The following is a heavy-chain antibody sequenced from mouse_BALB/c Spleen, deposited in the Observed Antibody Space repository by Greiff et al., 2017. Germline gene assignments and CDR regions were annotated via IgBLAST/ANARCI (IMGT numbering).Heavy chain of an antibody. Sequence: VKLQESGPGLVAPSQSLSITCTVSGFSLTSYGVHWVRQPPGKGLEWLGVIWAGGSTNYNSALMSRLSISKDNSKSQVFLKMNSLQTDDTAMYYCARDYGSSYVFAYWGQGTLVTVSA. CDR1: GFSLTSYG. CDR3: ARDYGSSYVFAY. D-gene: IGHD1-1*01. V-gene: IGHV2-9*02. CDR2: IWAGGST. J-gene: IGHJ3*01.